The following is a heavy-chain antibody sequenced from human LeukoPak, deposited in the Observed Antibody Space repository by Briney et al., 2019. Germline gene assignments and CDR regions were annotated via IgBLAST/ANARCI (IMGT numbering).Heavy chain of an antibody. J-gene: IGHJ4*02. CDR3: ARGPPSPLSTVVTFDY. CDR1: GFTFSSYW. D-gene: IGHD4-23*01. V-gene: IGHV3-74*01. Sequence: PGGSLRLSCAASGFTFSSYWMHWVRQAPGKGLVWVSHINTGGTTPIYADSVKGRFTISRDNAKNTLYLQMNGLRAEDTAVYYCARGPPSPLSTVVTFDYWGQGTLVTVSS. CDR2: INTGGTTP.